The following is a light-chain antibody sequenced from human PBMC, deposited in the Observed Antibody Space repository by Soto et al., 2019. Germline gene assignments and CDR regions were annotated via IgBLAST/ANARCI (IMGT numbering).Light chain of an antibody. J-gene: IGLJ2*01. V-gene: IGLV1-44*01. CDR1: ISNIGGNP. CDR2: TNN. Sequence: QSVLTQPPSASGTPGQRVTISCSGSISNIGGNPVNWYQQLPGTAPKLLMYTNNQRPSGVPARFSGSKSGTSASLAISGLQSEDEGDYYCAALDDSLNGVVFGGGTKLTVL. CDR3: AALDDSLNGVV.